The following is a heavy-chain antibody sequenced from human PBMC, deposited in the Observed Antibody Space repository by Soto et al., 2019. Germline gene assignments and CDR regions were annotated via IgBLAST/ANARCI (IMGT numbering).Heavy chain of an antibody. V-gene: IGHV3-74*01. CDR1: GFTFSHHW. CDR2: IKYDGSSA. Sequence: EVQLVESGGGLVQPGGSLRLSCVASGFTFSHHWMHWVRQAPGKGPVWVSRIKYDGSSADYADSVKGRFTVSRDNAKNTLYLQMNSLRVEDTAVYYCGREGPNGYIPYYIETWGQGVPVTVSS. J-gene: IGHJ5*02. CDR3: GREGPNGYIPYYIET. D-gene: IGHD1-26*01.